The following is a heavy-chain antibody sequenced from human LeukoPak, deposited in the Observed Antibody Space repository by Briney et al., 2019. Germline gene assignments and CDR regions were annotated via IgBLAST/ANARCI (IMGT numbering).Heavy chain of an antibody. D-gene: IGHD1-7*01. CDR1: GGSFSGYY. V-gene: IGHV4-34*01. CDR2: INHSGST. CDR3: ARGELELLFDP. J-gene: IGHJ5*02. Sequence: SETLSLTCAVYGGSFSGYYWSWIRQPPGKGLEWIGEINHSGSTSYNPSLKSRVTISVDTSKNQFSLKLSSVTAADTAVYYCARGELELLFDPWGQGTLVTVSS.